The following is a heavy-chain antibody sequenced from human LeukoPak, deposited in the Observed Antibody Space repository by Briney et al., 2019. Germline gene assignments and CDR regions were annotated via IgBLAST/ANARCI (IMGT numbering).Heavy chain of an antibody. V-gene: IGHV3-74*01. Sequence: GGSLRLSCAVSGFTFSRYWMHWVRQAPGKGPVWVSRVNADGSNTNYADFVKGRFTISRDNAKNTLYLQLNNLRAEDTGVYYCVRPLGQYYFYYMDVWGKGTAVTVSS. CDR1: GFTFSRYW. J-gene: IGHJ6*03. CDR3: VRPLGQYYFYYMDV. CDR2: VNADGSNT.